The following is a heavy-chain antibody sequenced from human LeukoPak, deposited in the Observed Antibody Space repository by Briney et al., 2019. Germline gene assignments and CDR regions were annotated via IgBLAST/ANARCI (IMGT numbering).Heavy chain of an antibody. CDR2: INPNSGGT. J-gene: IGHJ5*02. CDR3: AREGRDGYNREDNWFDP. Sequence: ASVKVSCKASGYTFTGYYMHWARQAPGQGLEWMGWINPNSGGTNYAQKFQGRVTMTRDTSISTAYMELSRLRSDDTAVYYCAREGRDGYNREDNWFDPWGQGTLVTVSS. V-gene: IGHV1-2*02. D-gene: IGHD5-12*01. CDR1: GYTFTGYY.